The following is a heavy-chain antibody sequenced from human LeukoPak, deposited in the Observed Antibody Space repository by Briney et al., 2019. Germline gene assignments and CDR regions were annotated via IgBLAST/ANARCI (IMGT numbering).Heavy chain of an antibody. J-gene: IGHJ4*02. CDR2: INQSGDT. V-gene: IGHV4-34*01. D-gene: IGHD3-16*01. Sequence: SETLSLACAVSGESFSGYYWSWLRQPPGKGLEWIGEINQSGDTNYNPSFESRASMSVDASKKQFSLQVKSVTAADGAVYYCARSLSPYYDVTSAYWVWGYWGQGTLVSISS. CDR1: GESFSGYY. CDR3: ARSLSPYYDVTSAYWVWGY.